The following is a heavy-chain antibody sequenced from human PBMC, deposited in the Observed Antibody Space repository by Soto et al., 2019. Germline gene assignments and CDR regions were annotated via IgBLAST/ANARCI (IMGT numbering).Heavy chain of an antibody. Sequence: EVHLLGSGGDLVKPGVSLRLSCEVSGFTFNNFAMSWVRQRPGKGLEWVSTISSDGDLRHYAESVKGRFTISRDNSKSSLVLQMNSLRAEDTALSFCAKVRQSFLDILTGATNFDSWGQGTLVTVSS. CDR1: GFTFNNFA. J-gene: IGHJ4*02. CDR2: ISSDGDLR. CDR3: AKVRQSFLDILTGATNFDS. D-gene: IGHD3-9*01. V-gene: IGHV3-23*01.